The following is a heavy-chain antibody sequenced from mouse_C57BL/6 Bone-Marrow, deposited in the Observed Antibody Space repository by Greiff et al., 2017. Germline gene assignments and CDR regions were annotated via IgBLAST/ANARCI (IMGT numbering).Heavy chain of an antibody. Sequence: VQLQQSGAELVRPGASVKLSCTASGFNIKDDYMHWVKQRPEQGLEWIGWIDPENGDTEYASKFQGKATITADKTSNTAYLQLSSLTSEDTAVYYCTTIMFDYWGQGTTLTVSS. CDR3: TTIMFDY. CDR1: GFNIKDDY. CDR2: IDPENGDT. D-gene: IGHD1-3*01. V-gene: IGHV14-4*01. J-gene: IGHJ2*01.